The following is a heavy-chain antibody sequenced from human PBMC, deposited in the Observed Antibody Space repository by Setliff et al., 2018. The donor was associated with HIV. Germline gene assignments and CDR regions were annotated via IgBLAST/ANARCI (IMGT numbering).Heavy chain of an antibody. Sequence: SETLSLTCTVSGGSISDSSYYWGRIRQPPGKGLEWIGSIYYSGSTYYNPSLKSRVTVSVDTSKSQFSLKLRSVTAADTAVYYCARGVTSTPQSFDYWGQGSLVTVSS. J-gene: IGHJ4*02. CDR3: ARGVTSTPQSFDY. CDR1: GGSISDSSYY. D-gene: IGHD2-2*01. CDR2: IYYSGST. V-gene: IGHV4-39*07.